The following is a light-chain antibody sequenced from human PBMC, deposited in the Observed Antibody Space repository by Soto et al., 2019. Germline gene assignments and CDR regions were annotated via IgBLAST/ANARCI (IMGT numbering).Light chain of an antibody. CDR3: QQYGSSGT. J-gene: IGKJ1*01. Sequence: DIVMTQSPDSLAVSLGERATINCKSSQSVLYSSNNKNYLAWYQQKPGQAPRILIYGASNRATGIPDRFSGSGSGTDFTLTISRLEPEDFAVYYCQQYGSSGTFCQGTKVDIK. V-gene: IGKV4-1*01. CDR1: QSVLYSSNNKNY. CDR2: GAS.